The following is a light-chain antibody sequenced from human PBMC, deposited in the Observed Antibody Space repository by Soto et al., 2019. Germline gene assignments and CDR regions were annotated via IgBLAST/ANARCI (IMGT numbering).Light chain of an antibody. V-gene: IGKV1-5*01. J-gene: IGKJ1*01. CDR3: QQYETFSGT. CDR2: DTS. Sequence: DIQMTQSPSPLSASVGDRVTITCRASQSISAWLAWYQQKPGEAPKLLIYDTSALPRGVPSRFSGSGSGTKFTLTIASLQPDDVATYYCQQYETFSGTLGPGTKVDI. CDR1: QSISAW.